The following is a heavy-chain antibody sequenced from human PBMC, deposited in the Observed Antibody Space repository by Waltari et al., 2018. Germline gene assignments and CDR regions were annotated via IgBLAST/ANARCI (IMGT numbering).Heavy chain of an antibody. Sequence: QVLLQQSGPGLVKPSETLSVTCTVSGGSLSGFYWSWIRQSPGKGLEWIACIYDSWTTKYNPSLKSRVTISVDTSKNRFTLKLGSATAADTALYYCARGTPSFYHYMDVWGKGTTVIVSS. CDR2: IYDSWTT. CDR3: ARGTPSFYHYMDV. J-gene: IGHJ6*03. V-gene: IGHV4-59*01. CDR1: GGSLSGFY.